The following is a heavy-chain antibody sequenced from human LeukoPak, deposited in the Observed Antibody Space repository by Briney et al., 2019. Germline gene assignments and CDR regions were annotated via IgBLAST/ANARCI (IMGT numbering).Heavy chain of an antibody. Sequence: SETLSLTCTVSGGSISSYYWSWIRQPPGKGLEWIGYIYYSGSTNYNPSLKSRVTISVDTSKNQFSLKLSSVTAADTAVYYCARDRGNYGDYGWFDPWGQGTLVTVSS. V-gene: IGHV4-59*01. CDR1: GGSISSYY. CDR2: IYYSGST. D-gene: IGHD4-17*01. J-gene: IGHJ5*02. CDR3: ARDRGNYGDYGWFDP.